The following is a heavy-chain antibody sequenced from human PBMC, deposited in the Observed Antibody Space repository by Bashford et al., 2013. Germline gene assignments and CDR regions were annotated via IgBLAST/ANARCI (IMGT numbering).Heavy chain of an antibody. J-gene: IGHJ4*02. CDR3: ARAYSDSSGYGYSDY. V-gene: IGHV3-23*01. CDR2: ISGSSDNT. D-gene: IGHD3-22*01. Sequence: VRQAPGKGLEWVSAISGSSDNTYYADSVKGRFTISRDNSKNTLYLQMNSLRAEDMAVYYCARAYSDSSGYGYSDYWGQGTLVTVSS.